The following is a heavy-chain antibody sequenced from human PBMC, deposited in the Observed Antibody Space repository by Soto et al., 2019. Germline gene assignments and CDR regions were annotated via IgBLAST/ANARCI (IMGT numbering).Heavy chain of an antibody. CDR2: IYHSGST. J-gene: IGHJ6*03. CDR3: ARHESLHYHLAV. Sequence: SETLSLTCAVSSGSISSSNWWSWVRQPPGKGLEWIGEIYHSGSTNYNPSLKSRVTISVDKSKNQFSLKLSSVTAADTAVYYCARHESLHYHLAVWGQGTTVPVAS. V-gene: IGHV4-4*02. CDR1: SGSISSSNW.